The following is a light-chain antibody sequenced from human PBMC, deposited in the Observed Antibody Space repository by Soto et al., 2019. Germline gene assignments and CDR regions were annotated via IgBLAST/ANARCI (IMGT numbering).Light chain of an antibody. CDR3: QQTYSNLWT. Sequence: DIQMTQSPSTLSASVGDRVTITCRASQSISRSLAWYQQKPGKAPSLLIYDASSLEGGVPSRFSGSGFGTEFTLTINNLQREDFADYFCQQTYSNLWTFGQGTKVEIK. J-gene: IGKJ1*01. V-gene: IGKV1-5*01. CDR2: DAS. CDR1: QSISRS.